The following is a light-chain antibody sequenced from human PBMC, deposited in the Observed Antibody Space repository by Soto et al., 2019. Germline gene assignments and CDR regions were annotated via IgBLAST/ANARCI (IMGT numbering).Light chain of an antibody. V-gene: IGLV1-40*01. J-gene: IGLJ2*01. CDR2: DNN. Sequence: QSALTQPPSVSGAPGQRVTLSCTGSISNIGAGYGVHWYQQLPGRAPKLLVYDNNKRHSGVPDRFSGSKSGTSASLAITGLQADDEADYYCQSYDSSLSGVVFGGGTKVTVL. CDR3: QSYDSSLSGVV. CDR1: ISNIGAGYG.